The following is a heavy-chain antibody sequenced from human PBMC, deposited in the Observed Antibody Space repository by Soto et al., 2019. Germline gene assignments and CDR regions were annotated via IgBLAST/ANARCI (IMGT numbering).Heavy chain of an antibody. V-gene: IGHV4-59*01. J-gene: IGHJ4*02. CDR3: ARFDYYDSSGYLDFGPK. D-gene: IGHD3-22*01. CDR2: IYYSGST. Sequence: SETLSLTCTVSGGSISRYYWSWIRQPPGKGLEWIGYIYYSGSTNYNASLKSRVTISVDTSKNQFSLKLSSVTAADTAVYYCARFDYYDSSGYLDFGPKWDQGTLVTVSS. CDR1: GGSISRYY.